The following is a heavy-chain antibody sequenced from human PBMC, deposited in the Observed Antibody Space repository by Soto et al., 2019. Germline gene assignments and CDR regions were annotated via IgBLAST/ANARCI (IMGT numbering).Heavy chain of an antibody. CDR1: GFTFINFS. CDR3: AKVLDPDFWGPAHGWFDT. J-gene: IGHJ5*02. D-gene: IGHD3-3*01. Sequence: EVQLVESGGGLVHPEGSLRLSCAASGFTFINFSMTWVRQAPGKGLEWVSAISGNGISTYYVDSVKGRFTISRDNSKDTVHLARPSLRADDTAVYCCAKVLDPDFWGPAHGWFDTGGQGVLVTVPS. V-gene: IGHV3-23*04. CDR2: ISGNGIST.